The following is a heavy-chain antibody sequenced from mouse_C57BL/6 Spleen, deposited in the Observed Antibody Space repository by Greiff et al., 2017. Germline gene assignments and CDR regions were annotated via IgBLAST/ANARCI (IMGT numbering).Heavy chain of an antibody. V-gene: IGHV1-59*01. D-gene: IGHD2-5*01. CDR1: GYTFTSYW. J-gene: IGHJ1*03. CDR3: ARGAYYSNWYFDV. Sequence: QVQLQQPGAELVRPGTSVKLSCKASGYTFTSYWMHWVKQRPGQGLEWIGVIDPSDSYTNYNQKFKGKATLTVDTSSSTAYMQLSSLTSEDSAVYYCARGAYYSNWYFDVWGTGTTVTVSS. CDR2: IDPSDSYT.